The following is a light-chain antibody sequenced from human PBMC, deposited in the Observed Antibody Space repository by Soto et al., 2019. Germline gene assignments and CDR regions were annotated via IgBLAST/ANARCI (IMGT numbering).Light chain of an antibody. V-gene: IGKV2-28*01. J-gene: IGKJ3*01. CDR2: LGS. Sequence: DIVMTQSPLSLPVTPGEPASISCRSSQSLLHGNGYNYLHWYLQKPGQSPQLLIYLGSNRASGVHDRFSGSGSGTDFTLKISRVEAEDVGVYYCMQTRQNPFTFGPGTKVDSK. CDR3: MQTRQNPFT. CDR1: QSLLHGNGYNY.